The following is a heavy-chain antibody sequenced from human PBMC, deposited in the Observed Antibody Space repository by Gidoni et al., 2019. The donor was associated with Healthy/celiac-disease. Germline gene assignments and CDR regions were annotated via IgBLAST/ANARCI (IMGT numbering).Heavy chain of an antibody. CDR1: GGSFSGFY. CDR3: ARGTYGDYGNCFDY. Sequence: QVQRQQWGAGLLRPSETLCLNCTISGGSFSGFYWSWIRQHPGKGLEWIGEINHCGNTDYNPSLKSRVTIALDTSKNQFSLKLISVTAADPAVYYCARGTYGDYGNCFDYWGQGTLVTVSS. CDR2: INHCGNT. D-gene: IGHD4-17*01. V-gene: IGHV4-34*01. J-gene: IGHJ4*02.